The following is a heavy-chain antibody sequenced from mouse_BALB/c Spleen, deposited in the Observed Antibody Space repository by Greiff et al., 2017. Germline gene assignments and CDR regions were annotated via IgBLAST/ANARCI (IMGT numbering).Heavy chain of an antibody. CDR3: ARGTTVVADYAMDY. D-gene: IGHD1-1*01. CDR1: GFNIKDTY. CDR2: IDPANGNT. J-gene: IGHJ4*01. Sequence: VQLQQSGAELVKPGASVKLSCTASGFNIKDTYMHWVKQRPEQGLEWIGRIDPANGNTKYDPKFQGKATITADTSSNTAYLQLSSLTSEDTAFYYCARGTTVVADYAMDYWGQGTSVTVSS. V-gene: IGHV14-3*02.